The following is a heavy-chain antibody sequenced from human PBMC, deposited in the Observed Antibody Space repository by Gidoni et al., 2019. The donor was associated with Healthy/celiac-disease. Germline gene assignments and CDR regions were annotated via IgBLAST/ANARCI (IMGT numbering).Heavy chain of an antibody. J-gene: IGHJ5*02. CDR2: IWYEGSNK. D-gene: IGHD3-22*01. V-gene: IGHV3-33*01. CDR1: GFTFSSYG. Sequence: QVQLVESGGGVVQPGRSLRLSCAASGFTFSSYGLHWVRQAPGKGLEWVAVIWYEGSNKYYADSVKGRFTISRDNSKNTLYLQMNSLRAEDTAVYYCARDDYDSSGYYRNNWFDPWGQGTLVTVSS. CDR3: ARDDYDSSGYYRNNWFDP.